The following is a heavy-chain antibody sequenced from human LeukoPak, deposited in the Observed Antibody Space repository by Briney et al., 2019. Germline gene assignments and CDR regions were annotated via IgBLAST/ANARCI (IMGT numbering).Heavy chain of an antibody. V-gene: IGHV1-18*01. CDR1: GYTFTNSG. D-gene: IGHD3-10*01. J-gene: IGHJ5*02. CDR2: INTYTGNT. CDR3: ARGLLWSEVWFDP. Sequence: GASVKVSCKASGYTFTNSGIGWVRQAPGQGLEWMGWINTYTGNTYYAENLQARVTMTTDTSTSTAYMELRSLRSDDTAVYYCARGLLWSEVWFDPWGQGTLVTVSS.